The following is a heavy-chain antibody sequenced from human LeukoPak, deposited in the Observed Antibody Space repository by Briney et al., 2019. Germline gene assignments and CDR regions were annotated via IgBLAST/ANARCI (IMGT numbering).Heavy chain of an antibody. Sequence: ASVKVSCKASGYTFTGYYMHWVRQAPGQGLEWMGWINPNSGGTNYAQKFQGRVTMTRDTSISTAYMELSRLRSDDTAVYYCAKTGFCMGGGCYSHVEDAFDIGGQGTMVTVS. CDR3: AKTGFCMGGGCYSHVEDAFDI. D-gene: IGHD2-15*01. CDR1: GYTFTGYY. J-gene: IGHJ3*02. CDR2: INPNSGGT. V-gene: IGHV1-2*02.